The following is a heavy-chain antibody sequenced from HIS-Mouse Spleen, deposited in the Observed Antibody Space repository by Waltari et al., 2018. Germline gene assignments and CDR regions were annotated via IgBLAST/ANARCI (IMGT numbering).Heavy chain of an antibody. D-gene: IGHD3-10*01. CDR1: GFTFSSYS. J-gene: IGHJ4*02. CDR2: ISSSSSYI. Sequence: EVQLVESGGGLVKPGGSLRLSCAASGFTFSSYSMTWVRQAPGTGLEWVSSISSSSSYIDYADSVKGRFTISRDNDKNSLYLQMNSLRAEDTAVYYCARAQPSHYYGSGSYFDYWGQGTLVTVSS. V-gene: IGHV3-21*01. CDR3: ARAQPSHYYGSGSYFDY.